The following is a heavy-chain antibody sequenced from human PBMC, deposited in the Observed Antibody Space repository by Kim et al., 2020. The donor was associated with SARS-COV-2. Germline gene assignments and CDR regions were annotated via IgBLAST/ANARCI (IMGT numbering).Heavy chain of an antibody. D-gene: IGHD2-15*01. CDR1: GGTFSSYT. CDR3: AQYCSGGSCYLNYYYYYGMDV. CDR2: IIPILGIA. J-gene: IGHJ6*02. Sequence: SVKVSCKASGGTFSSYTISWVRQAPGQGLEWMGRIIPILGIANYAQKFQGRVTITADKSTSTAYMELSSLRSEDTAVYYCAQYCSGGSCYLNYYYYYGMDVWGQGTTVTVSS. V-gene: IGHV1-69*02.